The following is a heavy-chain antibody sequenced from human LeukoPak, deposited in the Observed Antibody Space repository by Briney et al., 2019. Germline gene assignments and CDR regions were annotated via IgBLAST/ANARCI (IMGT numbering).Heavy chain of an antibody. CDR1: GFTFSTYG. CDR3: ARMSSGYYDDN. J-gene: IGHJ4*02. D-gene: IGHD3-22*01. CDR2: ISTWSTTI. V-gene: IGHV3-48*01. Sequence: GGSLRLSCVGSGFTFSTYGMNWVRQAPGKGLKWVSYISTWSTTIYYADSVKGRFTISRDDAKSSLFLQMNSLRVEDTALYYCARMSSGYYDDNWGQGTRVTVSS.